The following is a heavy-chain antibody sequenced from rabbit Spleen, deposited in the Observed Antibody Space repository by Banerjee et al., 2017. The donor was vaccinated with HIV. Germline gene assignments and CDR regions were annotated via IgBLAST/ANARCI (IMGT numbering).Heavy chain of an antibody. J-gene: IGHJ6*01. Sequence: QEQLVESGGGLVRPGGTLTLTCKASGIDLSTDAYMCWVRQPPGKGLEWIACIVVGSGGFTYYANWAKGRFTISKTSSTTVTLQMISLTAADTATYFCARDTGTSFSSYGMDLWGPGTLVTVS. CDR2: IVVGSGGFT. D-gene: IGHD8-1*01. CDR1: GIDLSTDAY. V-gene: IGHV1S45*01. CDR3: ARDTGTSFSSYGMDL.